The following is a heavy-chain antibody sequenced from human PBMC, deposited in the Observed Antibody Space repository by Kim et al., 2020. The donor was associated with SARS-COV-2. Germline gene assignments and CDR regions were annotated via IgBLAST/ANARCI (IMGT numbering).Heavy chain of an antibody. CDR1: GFSLSDTN. V-gene: IGHV3-21*01. J-gene: IGHJ4*02. CDR3: SREDSSGYSPKY. CDR2: IIGGRGDM. D-gene: IGHD3-22*01. Sequence: GGSLRLSCEISGFSLSDTNMNWVRQAPGKGLGWVASIIGGRGDMFYADSVKGRFTISRDNPKKTLYLQMIAMKTEDTAVYYCSREDSSGYSPKYWGQGASVSVPS.